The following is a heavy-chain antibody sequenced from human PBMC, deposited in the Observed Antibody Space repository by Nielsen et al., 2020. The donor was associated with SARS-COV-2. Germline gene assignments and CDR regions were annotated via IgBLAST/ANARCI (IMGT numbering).Heavy chain of an antibody. CDR1: GGSISSGDYY. V-gene: IGHV4-30-4*01. CDR2: IYYSGST. Sequence: SETLSLTCTVSGGSISSGDYYWSWIRQPPGKGLEWIGYIYYSGSTYYNPSLKSRVTISVDTSKNQFSLKLSSVTAADTAVYYCARGNTIFGVVSYGMDVWGQETTVTVSS. CDR3: ARGNTIFGVVSYGMDV. J-gene: IGHJ6*02. D-gene: IGHD3-3*01.